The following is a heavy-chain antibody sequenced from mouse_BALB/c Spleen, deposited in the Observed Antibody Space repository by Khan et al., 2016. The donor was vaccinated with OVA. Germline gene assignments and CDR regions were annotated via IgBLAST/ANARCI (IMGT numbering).Heavy chain of an antibody. CDR2: INPSTGYT. CDR1: GYTFINYW. Sequence: QVQLQQSGAELAKPGASVKMSCTASGYTFINYWILWVKQRPGQGLEWIGYINPSTGYTEYNPNFQDKATLTADKSSSTAYMQLSSLTSEDSAVYYCARRGLRWDFDYWGQGTTLTVSS. D-gene: IGHD1-1*01. V-gene: IGHV1-7*01. CDR3: ARRGLRWDFDY. J-gene: IGHJ2*01.